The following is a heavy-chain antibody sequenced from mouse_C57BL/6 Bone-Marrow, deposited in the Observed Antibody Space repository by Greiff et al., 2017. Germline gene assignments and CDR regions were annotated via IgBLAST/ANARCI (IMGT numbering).Heavy chain of an antibody. CDR3: VRSYDYDGWYFDV. CDR1: GFSFNTYA. D-gene: IGHD2-4*01. J-gene: IGHJ1*03. CDR2: IRSKSNNYAT. Sequence: DVMLVESGGGLVQPKGSLKLSCAASGFSFNTYAMNWVRQAPGKGLEWVARIRSKSNNYATYYADSVKDRFTISRDDSESMLYLQMNNLKTEDTAMYYCVRSYDYDGWYFDVWGTGTTVTVSS. V-gene: IGHV10-1*01.